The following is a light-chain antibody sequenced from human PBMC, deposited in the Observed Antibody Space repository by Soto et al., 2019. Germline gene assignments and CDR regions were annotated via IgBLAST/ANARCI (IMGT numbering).Light chain of an antibody. V-gene: IGKV3-20*01. Sequence: EIVLTQSPGTLSLSPGERATLSCRASQSDSSSYLAWYQQKPGEAPRLLIYDTSDRATGIPDRFSASGSGTDFTLTISRLEPEDFAVYYCQHYGTSALFGPGTKVDIK. CDR3: QHYGTSAL. CDR1: QSDSSSY. J-gene: IGKJ3*01. CDR2: DTS.